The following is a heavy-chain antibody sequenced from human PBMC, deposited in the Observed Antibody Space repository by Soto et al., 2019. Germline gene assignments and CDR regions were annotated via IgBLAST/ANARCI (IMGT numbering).Heavy chain of an antibody. CDR1: GFSFSSYA. J-gene: IGHJ4*02. CDR2: ISYDGSNK. V-gene: IGHV3-30-3*01. D-gene: IGHD1-1*01. CDR3: ARVPISCGTYLFDY. Sequence: GGSLRLSCAASGFSFSSYAMHWVRQDPGKGLAWVAVISYDGSNKYYADSVKGRFTISRDNSKNTLYLQMNSLRPEDTAVYYCARVPISCGTYLFDYWGQGTLVTFSS.